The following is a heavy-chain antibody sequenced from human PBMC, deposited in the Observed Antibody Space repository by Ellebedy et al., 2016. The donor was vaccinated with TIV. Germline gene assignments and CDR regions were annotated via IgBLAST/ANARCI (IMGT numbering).Heavy chain of an antibody. V-gene: IGHV3-23*01. CDR2: ISHTGGRT. J-gene: IGHJ4*02. CDR1: GFTFSRYA. CDR3: AKGRGGGSDSSAHRYYFDY. D-gene: IGHD3-22*01. Sequence: GESLKISCAASGFTFSRYAMSWVRQAPGQGLEWVSTISHTGGRTYYADSVEGRFIISRDNYKRTLFLQMNSLRAEDTALYYCAKGRGGGSDSSAHRYYFDYWGLGTLVTVSS.